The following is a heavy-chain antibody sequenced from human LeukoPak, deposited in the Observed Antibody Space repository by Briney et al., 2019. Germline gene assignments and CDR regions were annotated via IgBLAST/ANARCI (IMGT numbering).Heavy chain of an antibody. J-gene: IGHJ4*02. V-gene: IGHV1-2*02. CDR2: INPNSGGT. D-gene: IGHD5-18*01. Sequence: ASVKVSCTASGYTFSDYYIHWLRQAPGQGLEWMGWINPNSGGTNYAQKFQGRVTMTRDTSISTAYMELSRLRSDDTAVYYCARGGVYSYGSLTDYWGQGTLVTVSS. CDR1: GYTFSDYY. CDR3: ARGGVYSYGSLTDY.